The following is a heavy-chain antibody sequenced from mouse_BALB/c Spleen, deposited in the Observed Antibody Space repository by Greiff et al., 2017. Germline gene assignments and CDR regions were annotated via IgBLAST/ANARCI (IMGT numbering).Heavy chain of an antibody. CDR2: IYPGGGYT. CDR3: ARKEDGNCEYFDV. V-gene: IGHV1-63*02. J-gene: IGHJ1*01. Sequence: VQLQQSGAELARPGTSVKISCKASGYTFTNYWLGWVKQRPGHGLEWIGDIYPGGGYTNYNEKFKGKATLTADTSSSTAYMQLSSLTSEDSAVYFCARKEDGNCEYFDVWGAGTTVTVSS. CDR1: GYTFTNYW. D-gene: IGHD2-1*01.